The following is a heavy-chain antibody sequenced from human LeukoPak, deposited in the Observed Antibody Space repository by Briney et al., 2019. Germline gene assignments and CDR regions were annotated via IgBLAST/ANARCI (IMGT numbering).Heavy chain of an antibody. D-gene: IGHD3-16*01. CDR1: GLTVSRTH. CDR3: ARAQGSSAYYCDH. J-gene: IGHJ4*02. Sequence: GGSLRLSCAVSGLTVSRTHMSWVRQAPGKGLEWVSVIYSGGYTYYADSVRGRFTISRDNSKNTVYLQMNSLKTEDAAVYYCARAQGSSAYYCDHWGQGALVTASS. V-gene: IGHV3-66*02. CDR2: IYSGGYT.